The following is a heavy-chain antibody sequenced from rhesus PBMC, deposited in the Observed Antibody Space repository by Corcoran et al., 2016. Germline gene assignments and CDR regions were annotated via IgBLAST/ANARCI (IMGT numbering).Heavy chain of an antibody. J-gene: IGHJ4*01. V-gene: IGHV2-95*01. Sequence: QVTLKESGPALVKPTQTLTLICTFSGVPISTTGTGVGWIRQPPGKALECLATIYWNDRKYYSTSRRSRLTISKDTSKNQLVLTMTNMDPVDTATYYCAQLAAAGASVFDFWGQGVLVTVSS. CDR2: IYWNDRK. CDR1: GVPISTTGTG. D-gene: IGHD6-25*01. CDR3: AQLAAAGASVFDF.